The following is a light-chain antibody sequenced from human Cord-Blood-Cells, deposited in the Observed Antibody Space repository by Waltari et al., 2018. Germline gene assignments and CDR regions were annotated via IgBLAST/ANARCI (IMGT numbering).Light chain of an antibody. CDR2: GAT. J-gene: IGKJ3*01. CDR1: QSVNRN. Sequence: EIVMTQSPATLSVSPVERATPSSSPRQSVNRNLTWYQQKPGQAPRLLIYGATTRATGIPPRFSGSGSGTEVTLTISTLPSEDFAVYYCQQYNNCPVTFGPGTKVDLK. CDR3: QQYNNCPVT. V-gene: IGKV3-15*01.